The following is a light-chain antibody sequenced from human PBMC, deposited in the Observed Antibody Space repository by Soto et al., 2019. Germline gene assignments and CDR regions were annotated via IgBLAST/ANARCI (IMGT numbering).Light chain of an antibody. CDR3: QQRTNWPLT. CDR2: DAS. J-gene: IGKJ4*01. V-gene: IGKV3-11*01. CDR1: ECVHTF. Sequence: PGERATLPCSPSECVHTFLALYQQKPGQAPRLLIYDASKRATGIPARFSGSGSGTDFTLTISSLEPEDFAVYYCQQRTNWPLTFGGGTKVEIK.